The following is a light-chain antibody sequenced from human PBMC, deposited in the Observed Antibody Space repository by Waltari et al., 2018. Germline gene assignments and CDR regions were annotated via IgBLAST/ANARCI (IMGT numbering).Light chain of an antibody. Sequence: DIQMTQSPSSLSASVGDRVTITCRASQSISSYLNWYQQKPEKAPNLLIYAASSLQSGVPSRFSGSGSGTDFTLTISSLQPEDFATYYCQQSYRTPFTFGPGTKVDIK. CDR3: QQSYRTPFT. J-gene: IGKJ3*01. V-gene: IGKV1-39*01. CDR1: QSISSY. CDR2: AAS.